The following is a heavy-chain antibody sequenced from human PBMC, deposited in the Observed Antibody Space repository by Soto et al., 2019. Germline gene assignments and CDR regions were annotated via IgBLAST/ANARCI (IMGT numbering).Heavy chain of an antibody. Sequence: QVQLVQSGAEVKKPGASVKVSCKASGYTFTGYAMHWVRQAPGQRLEWMGWLNAGNGNTKYSQKFQGRVTITRDTSASTAYMELSSLRSDDTAVYYCARAYCGGDCPTYFDYWGQGTLVTVSS. CDR3: ARAYCGGDCPTYFDY. D-gene: IGHD2-21*02. CDR2: LNAGNGNT. V-gene: IGHV1-3*01. J-gene: IGHJ4*02. CDR1: GYTFTGYA.